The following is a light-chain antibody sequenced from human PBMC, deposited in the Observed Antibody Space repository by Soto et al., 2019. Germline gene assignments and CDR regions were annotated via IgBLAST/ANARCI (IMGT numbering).Light chain of an antibody. CDR1: SIDVGGYNY. J-gene: IGLJ1*01. Sequence: QSALTQPRSVSGSPGQSVTISCTGTSIDVGGYNYVSWYQQHPGKAPKLMIYDVSKRPSGVPDRFSGSKSGNTASLTISGLQAEDEADYYCCSYAGSFYVFXTGTKVTVL. CDR3: CSYAGSFYV. CDR2: DVS. V-gene: IGLV2-11*01.